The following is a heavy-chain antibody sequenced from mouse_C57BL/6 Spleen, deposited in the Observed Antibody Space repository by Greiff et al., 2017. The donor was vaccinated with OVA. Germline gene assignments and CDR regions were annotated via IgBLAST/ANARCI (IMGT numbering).Heavy chain of an antibody. D-gene: IGHD3-2*02. V-gene: IGHV1-50*01. CDR1: GYTFTSYW. CDR3: ASRPAQATWFAY. CDR2: IDPSDSYT. J-gene: IGHJ3*01. Sequence: QVQLQQPGAELVKPGASVKLSCKASGYTFTSYWMQWVKQRPGQGLEWIGEIDPSDSYTNYNQKFKGKATLTVDTSSSTAYMQLSSLTSEDSAVDCCASRPAQATWFAYWGQGTLVTVSA.